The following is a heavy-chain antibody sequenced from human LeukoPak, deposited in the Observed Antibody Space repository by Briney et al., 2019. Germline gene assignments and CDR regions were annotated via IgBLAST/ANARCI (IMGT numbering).Heavy chain of an antibody. V-gene: IGHV3-43*01. J-gene: IGHJ4*02. CDR1: GFTFDDYT. CDR3: AKDPQNYALDY. Sequence: GGSLRLSWAASGFTFDDYTMHWVRQAPGKGLEWVSLISWDGGSTYYADSVKGRFTISRDNSKNSLYLQMNSLRTEDTALYYCAKDPQNYALDYWGQGTLVTVSS. D-gene: IGHD2-2*01. CDR2: ISWDGGST.